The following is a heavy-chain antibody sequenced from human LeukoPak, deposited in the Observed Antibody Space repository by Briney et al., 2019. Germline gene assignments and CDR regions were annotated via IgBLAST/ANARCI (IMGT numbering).Heavy chain of an antibody. D-gene: IGHD4-17*01. CDR1: GDSISSYY. J-gene: IGHJ5*02. CDR3: ARSWTTKGRWFDP. CDR2: IYYSGST. Sequence: PSETLSLTCTVSGDSISSYYWSWIRQPPGEGLEWIGYIYYSGSTNYNPSLKSRVTISVDTSKNQFSPKLSSVTAADTAVYYCARSWTTKGRWFDPWGQGTLVTVSS. V-gene: IGHV4-59*01.